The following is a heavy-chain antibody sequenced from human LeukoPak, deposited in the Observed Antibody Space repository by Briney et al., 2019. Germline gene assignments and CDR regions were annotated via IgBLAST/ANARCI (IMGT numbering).Heavy chain of an antibody. CDR2: IYPGDSDT. D-gene: IGHD4-17*01. Sequence: GESLKISCKGSGYSFISYWIGWVRQMPGKGLEWMGIIYPGDSDTRYSPSFQGQVTISADKSISTAYLQWSSLKASDTAMYYCARRATVTTNWFDPWGQGTLVTVSS. CDR3: ARRATVTTNWFDP. V-gene: IGHV5-51*01. J-gene: IGHJ5*02. CDR1: GYSFISYW.